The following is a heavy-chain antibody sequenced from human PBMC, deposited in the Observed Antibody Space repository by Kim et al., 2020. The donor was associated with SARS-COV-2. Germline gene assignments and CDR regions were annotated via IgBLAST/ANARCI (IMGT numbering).Heavy chain of an antibody. V-gene: IGHV3-33*01. Sequence: GGSLRLSCVASGFFFSNYVMHWVRQAPGKGLEWVVVIWYDGSKKYYAESMKGRFTISRDNSKNTLYLQMNSLRVEDTAIYYCARDYDSGGYYDYWGQGTLVTVSS. CDR1: GFFFSNYV. D-gene: IGHD3-22*01. J-gene: IGHJ4*02. CDR3: ARDYDSGGYYDY. CDR2: IWYDGSKK.